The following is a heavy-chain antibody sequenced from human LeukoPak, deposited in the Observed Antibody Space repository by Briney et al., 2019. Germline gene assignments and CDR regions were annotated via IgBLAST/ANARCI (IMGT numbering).Heavy chain of an antibody. CDR3: AKDRGDIVVVAATGSIYYYGMDV. CDR2: ISYDGRNK. Sequence: GGSLRLSCAASGFTFSSYGIHWVRQAPGKGLEWVAVISYDGRNKYYADSVRGRFIISRDNSRNTLYLQMNSLRAEDTAVYHCAKDRGDIVVVAATGSIYYYGMDVWGQGTTVTVSS. J-gene: IGHJ6*02. D-gene: IGHD2-15*01. CDR1: GFTFSSYG. V-gene: IGHV3-30*18.